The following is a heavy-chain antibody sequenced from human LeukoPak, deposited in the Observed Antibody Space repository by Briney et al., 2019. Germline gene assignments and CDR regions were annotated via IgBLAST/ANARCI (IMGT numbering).Heavy chain of an antibody. Sequence: SETLSLTCAVYGGSFSGYYWSWIRQPPGKGLEWIGEINHSGSTNYNPSLKSRVTISVDTSKNQFSLKLSSVTAADTAVYYCAGGPRIAARPFDYWGQGTLVTVSS. V-gene: IGHV4-34*01. CDR2: INHSGST. D-gene: IGHD6-6*01. J-gene: IGHJ4*02. CDR3: AGGPRIAARPFDY. CDR1: GGSFSGYY.